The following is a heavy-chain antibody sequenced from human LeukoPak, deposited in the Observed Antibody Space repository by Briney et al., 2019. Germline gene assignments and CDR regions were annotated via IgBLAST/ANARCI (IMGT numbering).Heavy chain of an antibody. D-gene: IGHD5-24*01. CDR2: ISYDGSNK. CDR1: GFTFSSYG. CDR3: AKSPLGRDGYNFDY. J-gene: IGHJ4*02. V-gene: IGHV3-30*18. Sequence: PGGSLRLSCAASGFTFSSYGMHWVRQAPGKGLEWVAVISYDGSNKYYADSVKGRFTISRDNSKNTLYLQMNSLRAGDTAVYYCAKSPLGRDGYNFDYWGQGTLVTVSS.